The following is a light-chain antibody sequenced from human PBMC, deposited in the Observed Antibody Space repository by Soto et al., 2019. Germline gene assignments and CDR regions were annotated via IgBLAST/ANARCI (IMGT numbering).Light chain of an antibody. CDR1: SSDVGGYNY. Sequence: QSALTQPASESGSPGQSITISCTGSSSDVGGYNYVSWYQQHPGKAPKLMIYEVSNRPSGISNRFSGSKSGNTASLTLSGLQAEDEADYYCSSYTSSSTLVFGGGTKLTVL. CDR3: SSYTSSSTLV. J-gene: IGLJ2*01. V-gene: IGLV2-14*01. CDR2: EVS.